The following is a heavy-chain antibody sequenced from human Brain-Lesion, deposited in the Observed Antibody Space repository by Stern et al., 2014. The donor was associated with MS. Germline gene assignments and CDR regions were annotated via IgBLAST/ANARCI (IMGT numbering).Heavy chain of an antibody. CDR1: GGSIGRSSYY. J-gene: IGHJ4*02. Sequence: QVQLQESGPGLVKPSETLSLTCTVSGGSIGRSSYYWGWIRQPPGKGLEWIGNIFYTGSTFYDPSLKSRVTISVDTSHNHFSLSLTSVPAADTAVYYCARGAGVFDSWGQGTLVTVSP. D-gene: IGHD6-19*01. V-gene: IGHV4-39*02. CDR3: ARGAGVFDS. CDR2: IFYTGST.